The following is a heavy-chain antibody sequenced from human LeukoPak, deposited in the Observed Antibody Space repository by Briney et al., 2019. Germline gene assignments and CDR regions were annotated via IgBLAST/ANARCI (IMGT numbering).Heavy chain of an antibody. CDR2: INHSGST. D-gene: IGHD5-18*01. J-gene: IGHJ4*02. CDR3: ARDNESGYSYGNFDY. Sequence: SETLSLTCAVYGGSFSGYYWSWIRQPPGKGLEWIGEINHSGSTNYNPSLKSRVTISVDTSKNQFSLKLSSVTAADTAVYYCARDNESGYSYGNFDYWGQGTLVTVSS. V-gene: IGHV4-34*01. CDR1: GGSFSGYY.